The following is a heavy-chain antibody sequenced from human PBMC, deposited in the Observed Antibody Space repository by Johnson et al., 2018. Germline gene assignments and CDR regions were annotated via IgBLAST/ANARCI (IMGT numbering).Heavy chain of an antibody. V-gene: IGHV4-31*03. CDR3: AKVREYYDSSGYYPVACDI. D-gene: IGHD3-22*01. CDR2: IYYSGST. CDR1: GGSISSGGYY. J-gene: IGHJ3*02. Sequence: QVQLQESGPGLVKPTQTLSLTCTVSGGSISSGGYYWSWIRQHPGKGLEWIGYIYYSGSTYYNPSLKSRVTISVDTSKNQFSLNLSSVTAADTAVYYCAKVREYYDSSGYYPVACDIWGQGTMVTVSS.